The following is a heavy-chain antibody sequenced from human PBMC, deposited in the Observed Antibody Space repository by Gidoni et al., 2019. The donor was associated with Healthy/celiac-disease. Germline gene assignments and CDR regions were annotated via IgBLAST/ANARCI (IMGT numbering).Heavy chain of an antibody. CDR3: AGDESGGYYYYGMDV. CDR2: IYTSGST. Sequence: QVQLQESVPGLLKPSQTLSLTCPVSGGSISSGSYYWSWFRQLAGKGLEWIGRIYTSGSTNYNPSLKSRVTISVDTSKNQFSLKLSSVTAADTAVYYCAGDESGGYYYYGMDVWGQGTTVTGSS. D-gene: IGHD1-26*01. V-gene: IGHV4-61*02. CDR1: GGSISSGSYY. J-gene: IGHJ6*02.